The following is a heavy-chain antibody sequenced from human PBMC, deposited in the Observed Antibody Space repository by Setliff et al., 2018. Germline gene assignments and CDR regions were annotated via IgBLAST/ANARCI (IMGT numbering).Heavy chain of an antibody. D-gene: IGHD4-4*01. CDR3: ARVPLRFVTTPKYFDY. Sequence: GASVKVSCKASGYDFTDHYLHWLRQAPGQGPEWMGWMDPKNGDTTYAQKFQGRVTMTRDTSISTAYMELSRLRSDDTAVYYCARVPLRFVTTPKYFDYWGQGTLVTVSS. J-gene: IGHJ4*02. CDR2: MDPKNGDT. CDR1: GYDFTDHY. V-gene: IGHV1-2*02.